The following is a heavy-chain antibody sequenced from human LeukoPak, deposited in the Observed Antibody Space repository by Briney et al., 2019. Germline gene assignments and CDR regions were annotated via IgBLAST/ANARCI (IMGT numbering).Heavy chain of an antibody. CDR1: GYTFTSYG. V-gene: IGHV1-69*04. Sequence: SVKVSCKASGYTFTSYGISWVRQAPGQGLEWMGRIIPILGIANYAQKFQGRVTITADKSTSTAYMELSSLRSEDTAIYYCARDRLDYGDSYTLDSWGQGTLVTVSS. D-gene: IGHD4-17*01. J-gene: IGHJ4*02. CDR2: IIPILGIA. CDR3: ARDRLDYGDSYTLDS.